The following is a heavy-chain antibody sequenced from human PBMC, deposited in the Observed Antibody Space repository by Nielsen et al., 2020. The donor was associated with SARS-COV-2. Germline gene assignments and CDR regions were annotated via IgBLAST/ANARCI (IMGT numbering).Heavy chain of an antibody. Sequence: GGSLRLSCAASGFTVSSNYMSWVRQAPRKGLEWVSVIYSGGSTYYADSVKGRFTISRDNSKNTLYLQMNSLRAEDTAVYYCARELYSYGQGYGMDVWGQGTTVTVSS. J-gene: IGHJ6*02. CDR2: IYSGGST. V-gene: IGHV3-53*01. CDR3: ARELYSYGQGYGMDV. CDR1: GFTVSSNY. D-gene: IGHD5-18*01.